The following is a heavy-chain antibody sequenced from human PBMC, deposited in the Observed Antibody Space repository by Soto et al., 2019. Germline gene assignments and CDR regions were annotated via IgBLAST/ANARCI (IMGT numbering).Heavy chain of an antibody. V-gene: IGHV3-21*01. D-gene: IGHD2-21*02. CDR2: IGSRSDYI. CDR1: GFTFSSYT. CDR3: AGAAVVTAIHLDH. J-gene: IGHJ4*02. Sequence: GRSMRLSCAASGFTFSSYTMNWVRQPPGQGLEWVSSIGSRSDYIYYAHSMKGRFTISRDNAKNSLYLQVNSLRVEDTAVYYCAGAAVVTAIHLDHWGQGTLVTVSS.